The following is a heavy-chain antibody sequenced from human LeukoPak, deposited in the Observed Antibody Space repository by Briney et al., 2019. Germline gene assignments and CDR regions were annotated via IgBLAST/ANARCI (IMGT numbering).Heavy chain of an antibody. CDR3: ARRGAIVVVAGAFDI. CDR2: IYYSGST. CDR1: GGSISSYY. Sequence: KPSETLSLTCTVSGGSISSYYWSWIRQPPGKGLEWVGYIYYSGSTNYNPSLKSRVTISVDTSKNQFSLKLSSVTAADTAVYYCARRGAIVVVAGAFDIWGQGTMVTVSS. J-gene: IGHJ3*02. D-gene: IGHD3-22*01. V-gene: IGHV4-59*01.